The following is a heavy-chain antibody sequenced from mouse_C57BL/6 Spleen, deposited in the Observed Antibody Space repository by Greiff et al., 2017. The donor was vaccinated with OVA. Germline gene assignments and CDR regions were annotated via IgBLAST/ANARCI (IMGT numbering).Heavy chain of an antibody. CDR3: SHRPSSDYYFDY. V-gene: IGHV1-54*01. J-gene: IGHJ2*01. D-gene: IGHD3-2*02. CDR1: GYAFTNYL. CDR2: IYTGSGGT. Sequence: QVQLQQSGAELVRPGTSVKVSCKASGYAFTNYLIEWVKQRPGQGLEWLGVIYTGSGGTNYNEKFKGKATRTADKSSSTAYMQLSSLTSEDSAVYFCSHRPSSDYYFDYWGQGTTLTVSS.